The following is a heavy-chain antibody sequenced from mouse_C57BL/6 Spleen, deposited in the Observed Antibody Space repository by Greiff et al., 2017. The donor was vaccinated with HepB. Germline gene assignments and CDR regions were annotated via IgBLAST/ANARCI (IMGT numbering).Heavy chain of an antibody. CDR1: GYAFSSSW. Sequence: VQRVESGPELVKPGASVKISCKASGYAFSSSWMNWVKQRPGKGLEWIGRIYPGDGDTNYNGKFKGKATLTADKSSSTAYMQLSSLTSEDSAVYFCARSGSSYYAMDYWGQGTSVTVSS. J-gene: IGHJ4*01. V-gene: IGHV1-82*01. CDR3: ARSGSSYYAMDY. D-gene: IGHD1-3*01. CDR2: IYPGDGDT.